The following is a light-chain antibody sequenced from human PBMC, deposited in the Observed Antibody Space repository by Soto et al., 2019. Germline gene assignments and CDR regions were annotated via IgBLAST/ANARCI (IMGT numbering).Light chain of an antibody. J-gene: IGKJ1*01. CDR1: QGIGST. CDR3: QQYSTYTPRT. CDR2: DAS. Sequence: EIVMTQSPATLSVSPGEGATLSCRASQGIGSTLAWYQHKPGQTPRLLIYDASTRATGVPARFSGSGSGTDFTLTINRLEPEDFATYYCQQYSTYTPRTFGQGTKVDIK. V-gene: IGKV3-15*01.